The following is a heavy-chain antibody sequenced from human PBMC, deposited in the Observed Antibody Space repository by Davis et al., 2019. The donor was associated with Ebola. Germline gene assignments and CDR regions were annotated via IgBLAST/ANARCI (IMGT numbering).Heavy chain of an antibody. CDR3: ARTRQLDNRDDAFDI. V-gene: IGHV4-61*08. Sequence: PSETLSLTCTVSGGSISSGGYYWSWIRQPPGKGLEWIGYIYYSGSTNYNPSLKSRVTISVDTSKNQFSLKLSSVTAADTAVYYCARTRQLDNRDDAFDIWGQGTMVTVSS. CDR1: GGSISSGGYY. D-gene: IGHD6-6*01. J-gene: IGHJ3*02. CDR2: IYYSGST.